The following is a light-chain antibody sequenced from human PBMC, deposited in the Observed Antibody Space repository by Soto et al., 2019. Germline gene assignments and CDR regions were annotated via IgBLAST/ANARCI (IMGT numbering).Light chain of an antibody. CDR1: SSNIGSSS. V-gene: IGLV1-44*01. CDR2: NDN. J-gene: IGLJ1*01. Sequence: QSVLTQSPSASGSPGQRVTISCSGSSSNIGSSSVNWYQQFPGTAPKLLIYNDNQWPSGVPDRFSGSRSGTSASLAISGLQSEDEADYYCAAWDVSLNGHYAFGTGTKVTVL. CDR3: AAWDVSLNGHYA.